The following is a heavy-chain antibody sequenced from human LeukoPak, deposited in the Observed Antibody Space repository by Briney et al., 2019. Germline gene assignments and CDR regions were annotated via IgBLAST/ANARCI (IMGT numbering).Heavy chain of an antibody. CDR2: ISGDAGST. D-gene: IGHD2-15*01. Sequence: GGSLRLSCAASGFTFDDYAMHWVRQAPGKGLEWVSLISGDAGSTYYADSVKGRFTISRDNSKNSLYLQMNSLRTEDNALYYCAKDKCYYGGSCVDFQHWGQGTLVTVSS. J-gene: IGHJ1*01. CDR1: GFTFDDYA. V-gene: IGHV3-43*02. CDR3: AKDKCYYGGSCVDFQH.